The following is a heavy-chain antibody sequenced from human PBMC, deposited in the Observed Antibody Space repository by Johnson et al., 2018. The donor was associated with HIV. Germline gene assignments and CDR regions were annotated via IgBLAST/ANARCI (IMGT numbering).Heavy chain of an antibody. D-gene: IGHD3-10*01. CDR2: ISWNSGSI. J-gene: IGHJ3*02. CDR1: GFTFDDYA. V-gene: IGHV3-9*01. Sequence: VQLVESGGGLVQTGGSLRLSCAASGFTFDDYAMHWVRQAPGKGLEWVSGISWNSGSIGYADSVKGRFTISRDNAKNSLYLQMNSLGAEDTALYYCAKDRNYGSGSYPDAFDIWGQGTMVTVSS. CDR3: AKDRNYGSGSYPDAFDI.